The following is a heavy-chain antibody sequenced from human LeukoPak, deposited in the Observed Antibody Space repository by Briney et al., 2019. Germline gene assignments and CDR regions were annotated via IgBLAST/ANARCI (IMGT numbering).Heavy chain of an antibody. CDR1: GFAVSSTY. CDR3: ARDYVVGATDAFDI. J-gene: IGHJ3*02. Sequence: GGSLRLSCAGSGFAVSSTYMSWVRQAPGKGLEWVSVIYSGGSTYYADSVKGRFTISRDNSKNTLYLQMNSLRAGDTAVYYCARDYVVGATDAFDIWGQGTMVTVSS. V-gene: IGHV3-53*01. CDR2: IYSGGST. D-gene: IGHD1-26*01.